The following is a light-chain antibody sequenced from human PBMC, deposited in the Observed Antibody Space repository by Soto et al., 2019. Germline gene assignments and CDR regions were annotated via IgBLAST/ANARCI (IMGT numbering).Light chain of an antibody. CDR3: QQYNSYWIT. Sequence: DIQMTQSPSTLSASVGDRVTITCRASQSISSWLAWYQQKPGKAPKLLIYKASSLESGVPSRFSGSGSGTEFTLTISSLQPDDFAIYYCQQYNSYWITFGQGTRLEIK. J-gene: IGKJ5*01. V-gene: IGKV1-5*03. CDR1: QSISSW. CDR2: KAS.